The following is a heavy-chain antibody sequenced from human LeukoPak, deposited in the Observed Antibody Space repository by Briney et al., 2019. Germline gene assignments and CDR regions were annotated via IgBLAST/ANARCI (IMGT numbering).Heavy chain of an antibody. CDR1: GFTFTTKS. Sequence: GGSLRLSCAASGFTFTTKSMAWVRQAPGRGLEWVSVFYSPGSTYYADSVHGRFTISRDTSLNTLFLQMNSLRVEDTAVYYCVSARESCIGSSCYEYFHHWGQGTPLTVSS. V-gene: IGHV3-53*01. J-gene: IGHJ1*01. D-gene: IGHD2-2*01. CDR3: VSARESCIGSSCYEYFHH. CDR2: FYSPGST.